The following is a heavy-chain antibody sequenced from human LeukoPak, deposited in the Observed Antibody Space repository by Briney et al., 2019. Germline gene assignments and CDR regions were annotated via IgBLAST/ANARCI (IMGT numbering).Heavy chain of an antibody. CDR1: GFTFDDYA. Sequence: PGRSLRLSCAASGFTFDDYAMHWVRQAPGKGLEWVSGISWNSGSIGYADSVKGRFTISRDNAKNSLYLQMNSLRAEDTALYYCAKGSGYYYDSSGYYYFDYWGQGTLVTVSS. CDR3: AKGSGYYYDSSGYYYFDY. CDR2: ISWNSGSI. J-gene: IGHJ4*02. V-gene: IGHV3-9*01. D-gene: IGHD3-22*01.